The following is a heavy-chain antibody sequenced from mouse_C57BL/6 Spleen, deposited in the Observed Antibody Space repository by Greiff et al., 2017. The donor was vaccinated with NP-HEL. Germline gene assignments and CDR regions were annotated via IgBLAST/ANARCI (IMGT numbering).Heavy chain of an antibody. CDR2: IYPRSGNT. CDR1: GYTFTSYG. J-gene: IGHJ3*01. V-gene: IGHV1-81*01. D-gene: IGHD2-3*01. Sequence: VKLVESGAELARPGASVKLSCKASGYTFTSYGISWVKQSTGQGLEWIGEIYPRSGNTYYNEKFKGKATLTADKSSSTAYMELRSLTSEDSAVYFCAREGGWFRFAYWGQGTLVTVSA. CDR3: AREGGWFRFAY.